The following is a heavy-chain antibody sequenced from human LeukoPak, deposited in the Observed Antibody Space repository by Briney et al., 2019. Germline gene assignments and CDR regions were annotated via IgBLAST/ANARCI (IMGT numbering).Heavy chain of an antibody. CDR2: ISHSGIT. V-gene: IGHV4-34*01. CDR3: ARVLRYTFGFADY. J-gene: IGHJ4*02. CDR1: GGSFSDYY. D-gene: IGHD3-16*01. Sequence: SETLSFTCAVYGGSFSDYYWSWIRQPPGKGLEWIGQISHSGITNYNPSLKSRVTMSVDTSMKHFSLKLSSVTAADTAIYFCARVLRYTFGFADYWGQGALVTVSS.